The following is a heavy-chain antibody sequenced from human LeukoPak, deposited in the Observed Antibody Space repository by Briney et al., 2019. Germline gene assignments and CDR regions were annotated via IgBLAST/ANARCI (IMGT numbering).Heavy chain of an antibody. D-gene: IGHD3-22*01. V-gene: IGHV3-48*04. CDR1: GFTFSSYS. J-gene: IGHJ4*02. CDR3: ARSVVVIPTGDY. Sequence: SGGSLRLSCAGSGFTFSSYSMNWVRQAPGKGLEWVAYISSTISTIYYADSVKGRFTISRDNAKNSLYLQMNSLRAEDTAVYYCARSVVVIPTGDYWGQGTLVTVSS. CDR2: ISSTISTI.